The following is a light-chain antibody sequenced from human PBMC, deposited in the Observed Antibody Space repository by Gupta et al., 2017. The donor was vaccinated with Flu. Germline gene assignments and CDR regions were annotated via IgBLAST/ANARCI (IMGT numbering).Light chain of an antibody. Sequence: GENNIGSKSVHWYQKRPGQAPVLIVYGGSDRPSGIPERFSGSNSGNTATLTISRVEAGDEADYYGQVWDSNTDPVVFGGGTRLTVL. CDR3: QVWDSNTDPVV. CDR2: GGS. J-gene: IGLJ2*01. CDR1: NIGSKS. V-gene: IGLV3-21*02.